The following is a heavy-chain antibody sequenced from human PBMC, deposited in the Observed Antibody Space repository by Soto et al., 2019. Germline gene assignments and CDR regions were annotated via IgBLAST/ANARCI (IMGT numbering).Heavy chain of an antibody. CDR2: IYYSGST. CDR1: GGSISSGGYY. V-gene: IGHV4-31*03. J-gene: IGHJ4*02. Sequence: SETLSLTCTVSGGSISSGGYYWSWIRQHPGKGLEWIGYIYYSGSTYYNPSLKSRVTISVDTSKNQFSLKLSSVTAADTTVYHCARGKARTGGDETFDYWRQGTMVTV. D-gene: IGHD2-21*01. CDR3: ARGKARTGGDETFDY.